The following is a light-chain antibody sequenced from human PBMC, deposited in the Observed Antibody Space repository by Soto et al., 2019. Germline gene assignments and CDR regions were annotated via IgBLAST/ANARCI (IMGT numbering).Light chain of an antibody. CDR3: CSYAGTYTLGV. Sequence: QSVLTQPRSVSGSPGQSVTISCTGTSRDVGGYNYVSWYQQHPGKAPKLIIYDVSKRPSGVPDRFSGSKSGNTASLTISGRQAEDEADYYCCSYAGTYTLGVFGGGTKLTVL. J-gene: IGLJ2*01. CDR1: SRDVGGYNY. CDR2: DVS. V-gene: IGLV2-11*01.